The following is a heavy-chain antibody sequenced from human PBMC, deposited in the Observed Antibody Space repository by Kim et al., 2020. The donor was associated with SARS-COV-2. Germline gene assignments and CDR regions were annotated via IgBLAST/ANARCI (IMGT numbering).Heavy chain of an antibody. CDR1: GYSISSGYY. CDR3: AREGMIVVVNGPNWFDP. D-gene: IGHD3-22*01. CDR2: IYHSGST. Sequence: SETLSLTCTVSGYSISSGYYWGWIRQPPGKGLEWIGSIYHSGSTYYNPSLKSRVTISVDTSKNQFSLKLSSVTAADTAVYYCAREGMIVVVNGPNWFDPWGQGTLVTVSS. J-gene: IGHJ5*02. V-gene: IGHV4-38-2*02.